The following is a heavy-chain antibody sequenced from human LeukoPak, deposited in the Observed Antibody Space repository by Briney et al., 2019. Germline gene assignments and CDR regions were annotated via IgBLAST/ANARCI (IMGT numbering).Heavy chain of an antibody. D-gene: IGHD6-13*01. CDR2: VSSSSSYI. CDR1: GFTFSSYS. V-gene: IGHV3-21*01. J-gene: IGHJ4*02. Sequence: GGSLRLSCAASGFTFSSYSMNWVRQAPGKGLEWVSFVSSSSSYIYYADSVKGRFTISRDNAKNSLYLQMNSLRAEDTAIYYCARYALYSSSWYYFDYWGQGALVTVS. CDR3: ARYALYSSSWYYFDY.